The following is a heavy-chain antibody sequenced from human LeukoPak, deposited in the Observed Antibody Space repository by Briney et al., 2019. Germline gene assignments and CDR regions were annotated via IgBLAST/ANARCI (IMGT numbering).Heavy chain of an antibody. Sequence: GGSLRPSCAASGFTFDDYGMSWVRQAPGKGLEWVSGINWNGGSTGYADSVKGRFTISRDNAKNSLYLQMNSLRAEDTALYYCARWEMATRAGAFDIWGQGTMVTVSS. CDR3: ARWEMATRAGAFDI. CDR1: GFTFDDYG. CDR2: INWNGGST. V-gene: IGHV3-20*04. D-gene: IGHD5-24*01. J-gene: IGHJ3*02.